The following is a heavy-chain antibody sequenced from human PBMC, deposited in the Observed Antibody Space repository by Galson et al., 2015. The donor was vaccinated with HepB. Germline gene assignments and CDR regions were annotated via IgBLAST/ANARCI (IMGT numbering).Heavy chain of an antibody. J-gene: IGHJ5*02. Sequence: SVEVSCKASEYTFTSYYMHWVRQAPGQGLEWMAIINPGDGGTTYAQKFQDRVTMTTDTSTSTAYMELRSLRSDDTAVYYCARDRLNWFDPWGQGTLVTVSS. CDR3: ARDRLNWFDP. V-gene: IGHV1-46*01. CDR2: INPGDGGT. CDR1: EYTFTSYY. D-gene: IGHD2-21*02.